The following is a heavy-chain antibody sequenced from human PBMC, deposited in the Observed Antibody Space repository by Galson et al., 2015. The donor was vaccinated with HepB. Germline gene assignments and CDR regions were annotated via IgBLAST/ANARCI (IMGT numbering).Heavy chain of an antibody. J-gene: IGHJ4*02. CDR3: AKTGGWELGYYFDY. Sequence: SLRLSCAASGFTFSSYGMHWVRQAPGKGLEWVAVISYDGSNKYYADSVKGRFTISRDNSKNTLYLQMNSLRAEDTAVYYCAKTGGWELGYYFDYRGQGTLVTVSS. CDR1: GFTFSSYG. V-gene: IGHV3-30*18. CDR2: ISYDGSNK. D-gene: IGHD1-26*01.